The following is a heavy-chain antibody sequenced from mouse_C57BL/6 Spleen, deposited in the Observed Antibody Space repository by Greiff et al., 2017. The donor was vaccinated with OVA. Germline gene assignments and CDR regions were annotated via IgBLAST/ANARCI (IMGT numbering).Heavy chain of an antibody. CDR2: INPYNGDT. CDR3: ATDSSDAMDY. D-gene: IGHD3-2*02. CDR1: GYSFTGYF. V-gene: IGHV1-20*01. J-gene: IGHJ4*01. Sequence: VQLQQSGPELVKPGDSVKLSCKASGYSFTGYFMNWVMQSHGQSLEWIGRINPYNGDTFYNEKFKGKATLTVNKSSSTAHMELRSLTSEDAAVYYCATDSSDAMDYWGQGTSVTVSS.